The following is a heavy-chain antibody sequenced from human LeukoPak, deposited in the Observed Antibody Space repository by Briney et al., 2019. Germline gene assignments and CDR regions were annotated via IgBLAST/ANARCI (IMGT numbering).Heavy chain of an antibody. V-gene: IGHV3-48*04. J-gene: IGHJ4*02. D-gene: IGHD1-26*01. CDR2: ISSGATTT. CDR1: GFTLTSDS. CDR3: AKGTVGAKY. Sequence: GGSLRLSCAASGFTLTSDSMNWVRQAPGKGLEWISYISSGATTTYYADSVKGRFTISRDNAGNSLYLQINSLRVDDTAVYYCAKGTVGAKYWGQGTLVTVSS.